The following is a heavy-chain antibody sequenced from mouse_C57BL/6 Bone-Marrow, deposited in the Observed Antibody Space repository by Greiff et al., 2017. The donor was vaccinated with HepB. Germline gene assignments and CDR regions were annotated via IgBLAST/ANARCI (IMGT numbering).Heavy chain of an antibody. D-gene: IGHD2-12*01. J-gene: IGHJ4*01. CDR2: IYPGDGDT. Sequence: VHLVGSGPELVKPGASVKISCKASGYAFSSSWMNWVKQRPGKGLEWIGRIYPGDGDTNYNGKFKGKATLTADKSSSTAYMQLSSLTSEDSAVYFCARNSPYAMDYWGQGTSVTVSS. CDR3: ARNSPYAMDY. CDR1: GYAFSSSW. V-gene: IGHV1-82*01.